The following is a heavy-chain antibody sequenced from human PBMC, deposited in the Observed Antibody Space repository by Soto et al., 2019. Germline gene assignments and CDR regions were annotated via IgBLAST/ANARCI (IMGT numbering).Heavy chain of an antibody. CDR3: AREYCSSTSCYVYYYYGMDV. CDR1: GYTFTTYA. D-gene: IGHD2-2*01. Sequence: ASVKVSCKASGYTFTTYAMHWVRQAPGQRLEWLGWINAGSGHTNYAQKLQGRVTMTTDTSTSTAYMELRSLRSDDTAVYYCAREYCSSTSCYVYYYYGMDVWGQGTTVTVSS. CDR2: INAGSGHT. J-gene: IGHJ6*02. V-gene: IGHV1-3*01.